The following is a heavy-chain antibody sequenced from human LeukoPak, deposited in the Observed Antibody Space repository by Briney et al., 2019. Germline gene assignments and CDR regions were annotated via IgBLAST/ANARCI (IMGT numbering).Heavy chain of an antibody. J-gene: IGHJ4*02. V-gene: IGHV3-9*01. D-gene: IGHD3-16*01. CDR1: GFTFDDYA. CDR2: ISWNSGSI. CDR3: AKIQLGKGYYFDY. Sequence: GGSLRLSCAASGFTFDDYAMHWVRQAPGKGLEWVSGISWNSGSIGYADSVKGRFTISRDNAKNSLYLQMNSLRAEDTALYYCAKIQLGKGYYFDYWGQGTLVTVSS.